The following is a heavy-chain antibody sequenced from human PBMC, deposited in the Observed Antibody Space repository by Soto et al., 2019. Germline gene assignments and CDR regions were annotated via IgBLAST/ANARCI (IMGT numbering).Heavy chain of an antibody. V-gene: IGHV5-10-1*01. CDR3: ARQIYDSDTGPNFQYYFDS. CDR2: IDPSDSQT. D-gene: IGHD3-22*01. CDR1: GYSFAGYW. Sequence: GESLKSSCKGSGYSFAGYWITWVRQKPGKGLEWMGRIDPSDSQTYYSPSFRGHVTISVTKSITTVFLQWSSLRASDTAMYYCARQIYDSDTGPNFQYYFDSSGQVTPVPVSS. J-gene: IGHJ4*02.